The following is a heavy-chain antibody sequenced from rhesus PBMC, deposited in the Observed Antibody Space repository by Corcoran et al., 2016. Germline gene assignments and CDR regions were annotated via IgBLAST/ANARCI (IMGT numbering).Heavy chain of an antibody. CDR2: ISYDESKK. Sequence: EVQLVESGGGLVQPGGSLRLSCAASGFTFSSYGMHWVRQAPGKELEWVAVISYDESKKYYSDSVKDRFTISRDNSKNMLYLQMNNLKLEDTAVYYCARSHLDWSNWYFDLWGPGTPITISS. V-gene: IGHV3-54*02. J-gene: IGHJ2*01. CDR3: ARSHLDWSNWYFDL. D-gene: IGHD3-3*01. CDR1: GFTFSSYG.